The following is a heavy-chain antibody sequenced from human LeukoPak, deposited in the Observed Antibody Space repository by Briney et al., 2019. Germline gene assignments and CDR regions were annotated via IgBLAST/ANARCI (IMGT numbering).Heavy chain of an antibody. V-gene: IGHV3-33*06. CDR2: IWYDGSNK. D-gene: IGHD5-18*01. CDR3: AKDAVDTAMVHYYYMDA. J-gene: IGHJ6*03. CDR1: GFTFSSYG. Sequence: GGSLRLSCAASGFTFSSYGMHWVRQAPGKGLEWVAVIWYDGSNKYYADSVKGRFTISRDNSKNTLYLQMNSLRAEDTAVYYCAKDAVDTAMVHYYYMDAWGKGTTVTVSS.